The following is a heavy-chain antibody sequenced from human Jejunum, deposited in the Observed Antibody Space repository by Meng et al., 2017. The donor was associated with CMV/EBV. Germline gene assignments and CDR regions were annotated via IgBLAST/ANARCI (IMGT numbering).Heavy chain of an antibody. CDR3: ARYYDFWGGSANVYFFDY. CDR2: IQGSNSDT. CDR1: YA. J-gene: IGHJ4*02. Sequence: YAMAWVRQAPGKGLEWVSGIQGSNSDTYYADSVRGRFTISRDNSRSTVFLQMNSLRAEDTAVYYCARYYDFWGGSANVYFFDYWGQGTLVTVSS. V-gene: IGHV3-23*03. D-gene: IGHD3-3*01.